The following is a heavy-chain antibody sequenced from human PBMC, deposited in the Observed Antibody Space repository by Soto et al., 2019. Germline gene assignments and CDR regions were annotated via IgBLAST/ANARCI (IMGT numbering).Heavy chain of an antibody. CDR1: GGTFSSYA. J-gene: IGHJ6*02. CDR3: ARAGKLRFLEWLSPTRYYYGMDV. V-gene: IGHV1-69*13. D-gene: IGHD3-3*01. CDR2: IIPIFGTA. Sequence: GASVKVSCKASGGTFSSYAISWVRQAPGQGLEWMGGIIPIFGTANYAQKFQGRVTITADESTSTAYMELSSLRSEDTAVYYCARAGKLRFLEWLSPTRYYYGMDVWGQGXTVTVSS.